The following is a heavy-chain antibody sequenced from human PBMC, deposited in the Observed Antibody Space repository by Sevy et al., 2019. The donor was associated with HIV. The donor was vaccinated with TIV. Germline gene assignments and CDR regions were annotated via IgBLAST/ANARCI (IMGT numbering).Heavy chain of an antibody. CDR2: LRSKDYGGAT. D-gene: IGHD3-22*01. CDR1: GFTFGDYA. CDR3: TRGYYYDSSGYSDY. J-gene: IGHJ4*02. V-gene: IGHV3-49*03. Sequence: GGSLRLSCTGSGFTFGDYAMSWFRRAPGMGLEWVGFLRSKDYGGATEYAASVNGRFTISRDDSKSIADLQMNSLKTEDTAVYYCTRGYYYDSSGYSDYWVQGTLVTVSS.